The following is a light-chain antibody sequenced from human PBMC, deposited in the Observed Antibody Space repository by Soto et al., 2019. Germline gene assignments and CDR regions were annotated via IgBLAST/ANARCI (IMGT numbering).Light chain of an antibody. Sequence: DIQMTQSPSSLSASVGDRITITCRASQGISNSLAWYQQKPVKVPNLLMYDASTLQSGVPPRFSGSGSATAFTRTISRLQPEGVATYYYQTYDWAPYTFGQGTKLEIK. V-gene: IGKV1-27*01. J-gene: IGKJ2*01. CDR1: QGISNS. CDR2: DAS. CDR3: QTYDWAPYT.